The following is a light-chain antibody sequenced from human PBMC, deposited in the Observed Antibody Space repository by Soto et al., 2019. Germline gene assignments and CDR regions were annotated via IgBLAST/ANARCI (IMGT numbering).Light chain of an antibody. Sequence: EIVMTQSPATLSVSPGERATLSCRASQSVSSNLAWYQQKPGQAPRLLIYGASSRATGIPDRFSGSGSGTDFTLTISSLEPEDFAVYYCQQRSNWPTTFGQGTRLEIK. J-gene: IGKJ5*01. CDR1: QSVSSN. V-gene: IGKV3-11*01. CDR3: QQRSNWPTT. CDR2: GAS.